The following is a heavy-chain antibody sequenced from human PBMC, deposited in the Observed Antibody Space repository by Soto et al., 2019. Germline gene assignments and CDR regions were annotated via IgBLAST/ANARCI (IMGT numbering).Heavy chain of an antibody. CDR2: INQDGSDK. D-gene: IGHD2-8*01. CDR3: PTSMRHTLNS. J-gene: IGHJ5*01. Sequence: EVQVVDSGGGLVQPGGSLRLSCAASGFTFGSHWMTWVRQVPGKGLEWVANINQDGSDKYYVDSVKGRFTISRDNAKNSQYLQMNSLRVEDTAKYYCPTSMRHTLNSGGQGPLVTVSS. V-gene: IGHV3-7*01. CDR1: GFTFGSHW.